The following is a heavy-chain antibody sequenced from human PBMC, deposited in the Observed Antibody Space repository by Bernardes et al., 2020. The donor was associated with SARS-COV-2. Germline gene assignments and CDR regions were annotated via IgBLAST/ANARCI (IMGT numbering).Heavy chain of an antibody. D-gene: IGHD5-12*01. CDR1: GFTFSVYS. CDR3: AREEMATICGAWGY. Sequence: GVSLRPSFVASGFTFSVYSMNWVRQAPGKGLAWVSTISSSISYIYNADLMKGRFTISRDNAKNSLSLQMNSLRAEETAVYYCAREEMATICGAWGYWGQGTLVTVSS. CDR2: ISSSISYI. V-gene: IGHV3-21*01. J-gene: IGHJ4*02.